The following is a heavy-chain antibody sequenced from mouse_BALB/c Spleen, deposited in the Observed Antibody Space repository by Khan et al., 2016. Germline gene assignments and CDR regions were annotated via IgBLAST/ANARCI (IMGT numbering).Heavy chain of an antibody. D-gene: IGHD1-1*01. CDR1: GYTFTNYG. V-gene: IGHV9-3*02. CDR2: INTNTGEP. Sequence: QIQLVQSGPELKKPGETVKISCKASGYTFTNYGMNWVKQAPGKGLKWMGWINTNTGEPTYAEEFKGRFAFSLETSASTAYLQINNLKNEDTATXFCARYYGSSYAMDYWGQGTSVTVSS. J-gene: IGHJ4*01. CDR3: ARYYGSSYAMDY.